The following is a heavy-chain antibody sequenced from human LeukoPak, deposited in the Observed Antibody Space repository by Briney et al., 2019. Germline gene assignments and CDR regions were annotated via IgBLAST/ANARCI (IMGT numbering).Heavy chain of an antibody. CDR1: GFTVSSNY. Sequence: GGSLRLSCAASGFTVSSNYMSWVRQAPGKGLEWVSVIYSGGSTYYADSVKGRFTISRDNSKNTLYLQMNSLRAEDTAVYYCARENLLWFGEDYYYGMDVWGQGTTVTVSS. CDR2: IYSGGST. CDR3: ARENLLWFGEDYYYGMDV. V-gene: IGHV3-66*01. J-gene: IGHJ6*02. D-gene: IGHD3-10*01.